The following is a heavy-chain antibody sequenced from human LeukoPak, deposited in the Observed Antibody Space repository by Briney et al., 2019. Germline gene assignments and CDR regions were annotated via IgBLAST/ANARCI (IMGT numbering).Heavy chain of an antibody. J-gene: IGHJ4*02. CDR3: ARQNYDILTGYSTFDY. CDR1: GGSISSSSCY. CDR2: IYYSGST. Sequence: SETLSLTCTVSGGSISSSSCYWGWIRQPPGKGLEWIGSIYYSGSTYYNPSLKSRVTISVDTSKNQFSLKLSFVTAADTAVYYCARQNYDILTGYSTFDYWGQGTLVTVSS. V-gene: IGHV4-39*01. D-gene: IGHD3-9*01.